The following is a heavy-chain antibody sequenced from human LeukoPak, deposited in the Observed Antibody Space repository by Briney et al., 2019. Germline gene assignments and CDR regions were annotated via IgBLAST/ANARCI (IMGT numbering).Heavy chain of an antibody. CDR1: GFTFSSYA. CDR2: ISYDGSNK. V-gene: IGHV3-30*04. CDR3: ARDRFGEFTILHFDY. J-gene: IGHJ4*02. D-gene: IGHD3-10*01. Sequence: GGSLRLSCAASGFTFSSYAMHWVRQAPGKGLEWVAVISYDGSNKYYADSVKGRFTISRDNSKNTLYLQMNSLRAEDTAVYYCARDRFGEFTILHFDYWGQGTLVTVSS.